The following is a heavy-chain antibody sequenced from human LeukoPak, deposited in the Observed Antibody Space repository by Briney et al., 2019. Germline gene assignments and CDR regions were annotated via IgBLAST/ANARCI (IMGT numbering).Heavy chain of an antibody. Sequence: GGSLRLSCAASGFTFSSYAMHWVRQAPGKGLEWVAVISYDGSNKYYADSVKGRFTISRDNPKKTLYLQMNSLRVEDTAVYYGTKDHWFGELYYMDVWGKGTTVTISS. J-gene: IGHJ6*03. CDR2: ISYDGSNK. CDR3: TKDHWFGELYYMDV. D-gene: IGHD3-10*01. CDR1: GFTFSSYA. V-gene: IGHV3-30*04.